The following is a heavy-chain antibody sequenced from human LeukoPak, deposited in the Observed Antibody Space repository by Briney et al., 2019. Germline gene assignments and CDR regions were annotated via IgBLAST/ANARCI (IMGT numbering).Heavy chain of an antibody. V-gene: IGHV1-24*01. CDR2: FDPEDGET. CDR1: GYTLTELS. J-gene: IGHJ6*03. D-gene: IGHD2-21*01. Sequence: ASVKVSCKVSGYTLTELSMHWVRQAPGKGLEWMGGFDPEDGETIYAQKFQGRVTMTEDTSTDTAYMELSSLRSEDTAVYYCARAVSYCGGDCYDEDYYYYYMDVWGKGTTVTVSS. CDR3: ARAVSYCGGDCYDEDYYYYYMDV.